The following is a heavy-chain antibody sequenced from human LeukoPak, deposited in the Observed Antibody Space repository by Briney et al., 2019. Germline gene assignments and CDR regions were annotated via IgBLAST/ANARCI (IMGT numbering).Heavy chain of an antibody. CDR3: ARGLDAASGLANFDY. V-gene: IGHV1-18*01. CDR2: INCYNGNT. CDR1: GYTFAYFG. D-gene: IGHD5-18*01. Sequence: ASVKVSCKASGYTFAYFGINWVRQAPGQGLEWIGWINCYNGNTNYAQKSEGRLTLTTDTVTSTVYMELGNLRYDDTAVYYCARGLDAASGLANFDYWGQGTLLTVSS. J-gene: IGHJ4*02.